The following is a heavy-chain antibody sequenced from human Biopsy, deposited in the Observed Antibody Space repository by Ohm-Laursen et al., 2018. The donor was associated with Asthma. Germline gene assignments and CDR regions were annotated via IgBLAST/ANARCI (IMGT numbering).Heavy chain of an antibody. CDR1: GDIFSSFP. Sequence: ASVKVSCKTSGDIFSSFPFSWVRQAPGHGLEWMGTILTKFDITSYAEKFQGRVTITADKSTSTTYMELSRLRSEDTAVYYCARSYDTDSYPVLVLDYWGQGTLVTVSS. CDR2: ILTKFDIT. CDR3: ARSYDTDSYPVLVLDY. D-gene: IGHD3-22*01. V-gene: IGHV1-69*02. J-gene: IGHJ4*02.